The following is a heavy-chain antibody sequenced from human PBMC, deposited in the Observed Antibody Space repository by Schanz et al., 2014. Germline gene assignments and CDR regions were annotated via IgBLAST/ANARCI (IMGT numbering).Heavy chain of an antibody. CDR2: ISGSGGST. D-gene: IGHD2-2*01. CDR3: ARVKYCTITRCYRTETEGIYYMDV. V-gene: IGHV3-23*04. J-gene: IGHJ6*03. Sequence: EVQVVESGGGLVQPGGSLRLSCTASGFNSDDYAMHWVRQAPGKGLEWVSAISGSGGSTYYADSVKGRFTISRDNSKNTLYLQMNSLRPEDTAVYYCARVKYCTITRCYRTETEGIYYMDVWGKGTTVTVSS. CDR1: GFNSDDYA.